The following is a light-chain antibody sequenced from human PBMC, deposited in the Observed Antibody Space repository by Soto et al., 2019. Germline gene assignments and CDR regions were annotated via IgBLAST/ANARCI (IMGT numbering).Light chain of an antibody. V-gene: IGKV1-39*01. Sequence: DIQMTQYPSSLSASVGDRVTITCRASQSISSNLNWYQQKPGKAPKLLIYAASSLQSGVPSRFSGGGSGTEFVLTICDLQSEDFAVYSCQQYNAWPPTFGQGTKVDIK. CDR2: AAS. J-gene: IGKJ1*01. CDR3: QQYNAWPPT. CDR1: QSISSN.